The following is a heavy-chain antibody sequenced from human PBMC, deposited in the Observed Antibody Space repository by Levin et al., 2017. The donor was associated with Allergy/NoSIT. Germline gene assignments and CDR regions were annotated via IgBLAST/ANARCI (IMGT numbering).Heavy chain of an antibody. CDR2: ISTKTGIP. D-gene: IGHD6-19*01. CDR3: ASDITVAGSKAMDV. CDR1: GYTFTNYA. J-gene: IGHJ6*02. Sequence: ASVKVSCKASGYTFTNYAVNWLRQAPGQGPEWMGWISTKTGIPRYAQGFRGRFDFSLDTSVSTANLQISSLKAEDTAVYYCASDITVAGSKAMDVWGQGTTVTVAS. V-gene: IGHV7-4-1*02.